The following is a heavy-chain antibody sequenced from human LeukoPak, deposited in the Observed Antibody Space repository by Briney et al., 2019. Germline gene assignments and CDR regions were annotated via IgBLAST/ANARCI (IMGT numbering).Heavy chain of an antibody. CDR3: ARVYYYDSSGYYRLSKYYFDY. V-gene: IGHV3-30*02. Sequence: PGGSLRLSCAASGFTLSSYGMHWVRQAPGKGLEWVAFIRYDGSNKYYADSVKGRFTISRDNSKNTLYLQMNSLRAEDTAVYYCARVYYYDSSGYYRLSKYYFDYWGQGTLVTVSS. D-gene: IGHD3-22*01. CDR1: GFTLSSYG. CDR2: IRYDGSNK. J-gene: IGHJ4*02.